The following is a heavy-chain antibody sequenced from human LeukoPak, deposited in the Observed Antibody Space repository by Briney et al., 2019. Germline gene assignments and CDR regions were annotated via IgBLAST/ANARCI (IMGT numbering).Heavy chain of an antibody. CDR2: ISSSSSTI. CDR3: ARDLAGLGIPPFDY. J-gene: IGHJ4*02. D-gene: IGHD7-27*01. V-gene: IGHV3-48*01. Sequence: GGSLRLSCAASGFTFSSYSMNWVRQAPGKGLEWVSYISSSSSTIYYADSVKGRSTISRDNAKNSLYLQMNSLRAEDTAVYYCARDLAGLGIPPFDYWGQGTLVTVSS. CDR1: GFTFSSYS.